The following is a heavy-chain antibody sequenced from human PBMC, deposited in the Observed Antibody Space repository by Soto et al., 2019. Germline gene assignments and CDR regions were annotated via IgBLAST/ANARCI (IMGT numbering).Heavy chain of an antibody. D-gene: IGHD5-18*01. V-gene: IGHV3-15*07. CDR3: AKRPGYSYGKY. Sequence: PGGSLRLSCAASGFTFSNAWMNWVRQAPGKGLEWVARIKSKSDGGSTDYAAPVKGRFTISRDDSKNTLYLQMNSLKTEDTAIYYCAKRPGYSYGKYWGQGTLVTVSS. CDR1: GFTFSNAW. CDR2: IKSKSDGGST. J-gene: IGHJ4*02.